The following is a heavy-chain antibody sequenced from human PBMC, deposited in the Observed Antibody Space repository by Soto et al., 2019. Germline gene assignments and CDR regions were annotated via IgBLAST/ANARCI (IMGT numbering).Heavy chain of an antibody. V-gene: IGHV4-34*01. CDR2: INHVGGT. CDR3: ARDKYYSSTSPNWFDP. Sequence: LSLTCAVYGGFLSESYWTWIRQPPGKGLEWIGEINHVGGTNYNPSLKSRVTISVDTSKNQFSLKLSSVTAADTAVYYCARDKYYSSTSPNWFDPWGQGTLVTVSS. D-gene: IGHD6-13*01. J-gene: IGHJ5*02. CDR1: GGFLSESY.